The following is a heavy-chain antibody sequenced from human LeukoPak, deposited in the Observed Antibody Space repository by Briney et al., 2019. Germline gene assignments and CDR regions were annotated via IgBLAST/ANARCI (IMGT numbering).Heavy chain of an antibody. CDR3: ARGQYSSGWYGFFFDY. J-gene: IGHJ4*02. CDR1: GGSISSYY. Sequence: SETLSLTCTVSGGSISSYYWSWIRQPPGKGLEWIGYIYYSGSTNYNPSLKSRVTISVDTSKNQFSLKLSSVTAADTAVYYCARGQYSSGWYGFFFDYWGQGTLVTVSS. D-gene: IGHD6-19*01. V-gene: IGHV4-59*01. CDR2: IYYSGST.